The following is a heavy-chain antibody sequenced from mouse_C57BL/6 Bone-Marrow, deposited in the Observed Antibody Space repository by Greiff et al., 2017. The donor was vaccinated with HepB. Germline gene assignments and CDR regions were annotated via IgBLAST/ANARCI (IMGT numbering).Heavy chain of an antibody. Sequence: VQLKQSGAELVRPGASVTLSCKASGYTFTDYEMHWVKQTPVHGLEWIGAIDPETGCTAYNQKFKGKAILTEDKSSSTAYMELRSLTSEDSAVYYCTRGGTGTNWYFDVWGTGTTVTVSS. V-gene: IGHV1-15*01. CDR1: GYTFTDYE. J-gene: IGHJ1*03. CDR3: TRGGTGTNWYFDV. D-gene: IGHD4-1*01. CDR2: IDPETGCT.